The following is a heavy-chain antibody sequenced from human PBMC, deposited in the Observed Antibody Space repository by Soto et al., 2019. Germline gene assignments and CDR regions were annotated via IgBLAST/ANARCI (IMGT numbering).Heavy chain of an antibody. J-gene: IGHJ5*02. CDR2: MNPGSGQT. CDR3: ARMSSAGTLNWFDP. V-gene: IGHV1-8*01. D-gene: IGHD6-13*01. CDR1: GYTFVNFD. Sequence: GASVKVSCKASGYTFVNFDISWVRQAAGQGLEWLGWMNPGSGQTGYASKFQGRVAMTRDASTGTSHLELSSLTSGDTAVYYCARMSSAGTLNWFDPWRQGTLVTVSS.